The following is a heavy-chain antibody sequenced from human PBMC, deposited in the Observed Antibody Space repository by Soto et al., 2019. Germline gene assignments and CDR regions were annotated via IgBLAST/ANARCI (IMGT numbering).Heavy chain of an antibody. Sequence: GGSLRLSCAASGFTVSSNYMSWVRQAPGKGLEWVSVIYSGGSTYYADSVKGRFTISRDNSKNTLYLQMNSLRAEDTAVYYCARVGYYGSGSPYYYYGMDVWGQGTTVTVSS. D-gene: IGHD3-10*01. CDR3: ARVGYYGSGSPYYYYGMDV. CDR2: IYSGGST. J-gene: IGHJ6*02. CDR1: GFTVSSNY. V-gene: IGHV3-53*01.